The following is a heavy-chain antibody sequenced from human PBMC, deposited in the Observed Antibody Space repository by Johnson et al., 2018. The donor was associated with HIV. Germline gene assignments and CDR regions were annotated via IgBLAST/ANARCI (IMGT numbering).Heavy chain of an antibody. Sequence: QVQLVESGGGVVQPGRSLRLSCAASGFTFSDYGMHWVRQAPSKGLEWVAVISYDGSNKYYADSVKGRFTISRDNSKNTLYLQMNSLRAEDTAVYYCARERNMIVVDDDAFDIWGQGTMVTVSS. CDR2: ISYDGSNK. CDR1: GFTFSDYG. V-gene: IGHV3-30*19. J-gene: IGHJ3*02. CDR3: ARERNMIVVDDDAFDI. D-gene: IGHD3-22*01.